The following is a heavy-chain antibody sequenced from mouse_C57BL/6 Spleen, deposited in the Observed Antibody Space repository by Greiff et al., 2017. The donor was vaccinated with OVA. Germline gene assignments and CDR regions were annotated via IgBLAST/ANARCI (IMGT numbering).Heavy chain of an antibody. J-gene: IGHJ2*01. Sequence: VQRVESGPGLVQPSQSLSITCTVSGFSLTSYGVHWVRQSPGKGLEWLGVIWSGGSTDYNAAFISRLSISKDNSKSQVFFKMNSLQADDTAIYYCARGHYYGSSLDYWGQGTTLTVSS. V-gene: IGHV2-2*01. CDR1: GFSLTSYG. D-gene: IGHD1-1*01. CDR3: ARGHYYGSSLDY. CDR2: IWSGGST.